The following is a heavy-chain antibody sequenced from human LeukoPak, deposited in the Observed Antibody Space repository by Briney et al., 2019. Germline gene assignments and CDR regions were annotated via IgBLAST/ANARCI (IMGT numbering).Heavy chain of an antibody. CDR3: ARVTAAAGHFDY. V-gene: IGHV3-48*04. CDR2: ISSSSSTI. CDR1: GFTFSSYS. J-gene: IGHJ4*02. Sequence: GGSLRLSCAASGFTFSSYSMNWVRQAPGKGLEWVLYISSSSSTIYYADSVKGRFTISRDNAKNSLYLQMNSLRAEDTAVYYCARVTAAAGHFDYWGQGTLVTVSS. D-gene: IGHD6-13*01.